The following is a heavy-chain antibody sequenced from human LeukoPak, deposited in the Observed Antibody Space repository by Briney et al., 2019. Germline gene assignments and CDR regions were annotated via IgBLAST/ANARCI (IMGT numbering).Heavy chain of an antibody. D-gene: IGHD3-10*01. V-gene: IGHV3-21*06. CDR2: TDTSGNYI. CDR3: ARGRSITLLRGVAMSDGFDI. J-gene: IGHJ3*02. Sequence: GGSLRLSCESSGFTFSNYGMNWVGQAPGKGLEWVSFTDTSGNYIYYGDSVKGRFTISRDNARNLLFLQMNGLRAEDTAVYYCARGRSITLLRGVAMSDGFDIWGQGAMVAVSS. CDR1: GFTFSNYG.